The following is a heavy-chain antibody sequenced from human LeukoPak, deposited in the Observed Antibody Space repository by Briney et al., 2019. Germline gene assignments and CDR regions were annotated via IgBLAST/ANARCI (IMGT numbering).Heavy chain of an antibody. V-gene: IGHV3-53*01. CDR3: AREDYYYGMDV. CDR1: GFTVTSNY. CDR2: IYSGGST. Sequence: GGSLRLSCAASGFTVTSNYMSWVRQAPGKGLEWVSVIYSGGSTYYADSVKGRFTISRDNSKNTLYLQMNSLRAEDTAVYYCAREDYYYGMDVWGQGTTVTVSS. J-gene: IGHJ6*02.